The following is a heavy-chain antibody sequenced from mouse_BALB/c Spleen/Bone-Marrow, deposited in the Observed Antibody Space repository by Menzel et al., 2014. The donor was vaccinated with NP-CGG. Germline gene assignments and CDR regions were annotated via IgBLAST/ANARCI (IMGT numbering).Heavy chain of an antibody. V-gene: IGHV5-6*01. CDR1: GFTFSNYD. Sequence: EVHLVESGGDLVKPGGSLKLSCATSGFTFSNYDVSWVRQTPDKRLEWVAIISSGVSYTYYPDSVKGRFTLSRDNAKNTLYLQMSSLKSEDTAMYFCARHNYGYFAMDYWGQGTSVIVSS. D-gene: IGHD1-1*01. CDR2: ISSGVSYT. J-gene: IGHJ4*01. CDR3: ARHNYGYFAMDY.